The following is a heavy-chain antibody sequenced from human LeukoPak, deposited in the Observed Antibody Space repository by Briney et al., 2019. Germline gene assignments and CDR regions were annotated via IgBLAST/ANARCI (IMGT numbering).Heavy chain of an antibody. V-gene: IGHV4-59*11. J-gene: IGHJ5*02. CDR1: GGSISGHY. CDR2: VFSTGSP. D-gene: IGHD3-10*01. Sequence: PSETLSLTCTVSGGSISGHYWSWIRQSPEKGLESIAYVFSTGSPNYNPSLERRGTISVDTSKNQISLTLISVTAADTALYYCARARYYSDAGSYFIDQWGQGTPVTVSS. CDR3: ARARYYSDAGSYFIDQ.